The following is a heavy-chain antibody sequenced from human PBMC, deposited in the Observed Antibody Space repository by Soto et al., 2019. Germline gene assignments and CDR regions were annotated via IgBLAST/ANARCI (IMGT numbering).Heavy chain of an antibody. V-gene: IGHV3-23*01. J-gene: IGHJ4*02. Sequence: PGGSLRLSCAASGFTFSSYAISWVRQAPGKGLEWVSVISGSGGTTYYSDSVKGRFTISRDHSKNTVYLQMDSLRAEDTAIYYCAKDDRYGGNSPLDYWGQGTLVPVSS. CDR3: AKDDRYGGNSPLDY. D-gene: IGHD4-17*01. CDR2: ISGSGGTT. CDR1: GFTFSSYA.